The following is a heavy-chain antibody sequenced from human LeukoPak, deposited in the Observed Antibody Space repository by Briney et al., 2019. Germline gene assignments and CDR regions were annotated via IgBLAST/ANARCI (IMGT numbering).Heavy chain of an antibody. CDR2: ISYDGSNK. CDR3: ARDRSGYDGFG. CDR1: GFTFSSYA. Sequence: GGSLRLSCAASGFTFSSYAMHWVRQAPGEGLEWVAVISYDGSNKYYADSVKGRFTISRDNSKNTLYLQMNSLRAEDTAVYYCARDRSGYDGFGWGQGTLVTVSS. D-gene: IGHD5-12*01. V-gene: IGHV3-30*04. J-gene: IGHJ4*02.